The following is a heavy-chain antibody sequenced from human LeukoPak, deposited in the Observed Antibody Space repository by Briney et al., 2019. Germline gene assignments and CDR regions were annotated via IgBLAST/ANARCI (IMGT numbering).Heavy chain of an antibody. J-gene: IGHJ6*03. CDR3: ARVLITTYSSSWYTNYYYYMDA. CDR2: INHSGST. Sequence: SETLSLTCAVYGGSFSGYYWSWIRQPPGKGLEWIGEINHSGSTNYNPSLKSRVTISVDTSKNQFSLKLSSVTAADTAVYYCARVLITTYSSSWYTNYYYYMDAWGKGTTVTVSS. V-gene: IGHV4-34*01. CDR1: GGSFSGYY. D-gene: IGHD6-13*01.